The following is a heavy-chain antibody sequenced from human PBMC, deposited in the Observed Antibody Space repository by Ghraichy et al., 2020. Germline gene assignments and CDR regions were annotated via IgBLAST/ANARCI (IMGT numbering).Heavy chain of an antibody. D-gene: IGHD2-21*02. CDR3: AINYQRGRLLSPSFDY. Sequence: GESLNISCKGSGYSFTSYWIGWVRQMPGKGLEWMGIIYPGDSDTRYSPSFQGQVTISADKSISTAYLQWSSLKASDTAMYYCAINYQRGRLLSPSFDYWGQGTLVTVSS. CDR1: GYSFTSYW. CDR2: IYPGDSDT. J-gene: IGHJ4*02. V-gene: IGHV5-51*01.